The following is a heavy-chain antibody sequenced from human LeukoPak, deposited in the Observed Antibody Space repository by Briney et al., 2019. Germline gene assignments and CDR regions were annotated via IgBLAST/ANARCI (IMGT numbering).Heavy chain of an antibody. V-gene: IGHV4-34*01. Sequence: GSLRLSCAASGFTVSSNYMSWVRQPPGKGLGWIGEINHSGSTNYNPSLKSRVTISVDTSKNQFSLKLSSVTAADTAVYYCARGTPQNSSGWYRVSPKYVYYYGMDVWGQGTTVTVSS. CDR3: ARGTPQNSSGWYRVSPKYVYYYGMDV. CDR1: GFTVSSNY. D-gene: IGHD6-19*01. CDR2: INHSGST. J-gene: IGHJ6*02.